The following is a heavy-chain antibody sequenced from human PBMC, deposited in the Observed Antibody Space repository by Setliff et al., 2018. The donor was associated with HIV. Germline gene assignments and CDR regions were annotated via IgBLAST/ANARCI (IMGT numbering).Heavy chain of an antibody. V-gene: IGHV3-23*03. Sequence: LRLSCAASGFTFRNYAMTWVRQAPGKGLEWVSVIYSGGSSTFYADSVKGRFTISRDNSRDTLYLQMNSLRAEDTAVYYCAKNPSLSYTSGWYYFDYWGQGTLVTVSS. J-gene: IGHJ4*02. CDR2: IYSGGSST. CDR1: GFTFRNYA. D-gene: IGHD6-19*01. CDR3: AKNPSLSYTSGWYYFDY.